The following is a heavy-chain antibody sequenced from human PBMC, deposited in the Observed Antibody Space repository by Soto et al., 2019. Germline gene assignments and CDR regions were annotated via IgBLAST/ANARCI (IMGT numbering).Heavy chain of an antibody. D-gene: IGHD5-12*01. CDR1: GFSISNFG. CDR3: GREGPTGYIPYHIET. CDR2: ISRSHSDI. V-gene: IGHV3-21*05. J-gene: IGHJ4*01. Sequence: GGSLRLSCSASGFSISNFGMFWVRQAPGRGLEWISFISRSHSDIYYADSVKGRFTISRDNAKNSMFLQMNSLRDEDRAVYYCGREGPTGYIPYHIETRGKGXMVTVSS.